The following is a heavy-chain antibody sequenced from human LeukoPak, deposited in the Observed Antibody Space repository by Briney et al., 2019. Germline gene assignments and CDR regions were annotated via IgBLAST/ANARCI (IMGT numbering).Heavy chain of an antibody. CDR2: INHSGST. CDR1: GGSFSGYY. Sequence: SETLSLTYAVYGGSFSGYYWSWIRQPPGKGLEWIGEINHSGSTNYNPSLKSRVTISVDTSKNQFSLKLSSVTAADTAVYYCARSKGRIAARHFDYWGQGTLVTVSS. V-gene: IGHV4-34*01. D-gene: IGHD6-6*01. CDR3: ARSKGRIAARHFDY. J-gene: IGHJ4*02.